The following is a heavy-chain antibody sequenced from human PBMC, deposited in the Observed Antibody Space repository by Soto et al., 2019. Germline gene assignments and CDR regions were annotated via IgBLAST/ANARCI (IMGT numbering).Heavy chain of an antibody. Sequence: QVQLVQSAAEVKKPGASVKVSCTASGYTFKRFYMHWVRQAPRQGLEWIGMINPTAGSVSFAQKFHDRVTWTTDRPTSTVDMELSSLTREDTAVYFCARDFGRHGAVDTTGWFDPWGQGTLVTVS. D-gene: IGHD3-3*01. J-gene: IGHJ5*02. V-gene: IGHV1-46*02. CDR2: INPTAGSV. CDR1: GYTFKRFY. CDR3: ARDFGRHGAVDTTGWFDP.